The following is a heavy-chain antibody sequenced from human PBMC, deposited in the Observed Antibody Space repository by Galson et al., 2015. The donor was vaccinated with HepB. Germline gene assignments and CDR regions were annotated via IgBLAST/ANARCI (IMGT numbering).Heavy chain of an antibody. CDR2: ISYDGSNK. Sequence: SLRLSCAASGFTFSSYAMHWVRQAPGKGLEWVAVISYDGSNKYYADSVKGRFTISRDNSKNTLYLQMNSLRAEDTAVYYCARDAPIVGATTHGMNVWGQGTTVTVSS. CDR1: GFTFSSYA. V-gene: IGHV3-30*04. J-gene: IGHJ6*02. D-gene: IGHD1-26*01. CDR3: ARDAPIVGATTHGMNV.